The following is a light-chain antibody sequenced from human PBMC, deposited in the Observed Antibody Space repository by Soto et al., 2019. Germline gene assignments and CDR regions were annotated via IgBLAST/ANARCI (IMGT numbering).Light chain of an antibody. CDR1: QSVSSSY. CDR2: GAS. J-gene: IGKJ4*01. CDR3: HQYDSSPLT. Sequence: EIVLTQSPGTLSLSPGERATLSCSASQSVSSSYLAWYQQQPGQAPRLLIYGASSRATGIPDRFSGSGSGTDVTLTISRLEPEDFAVYYCHQYDSSPLTFGGGTKVEIK. V-gene: IGKV3-20*01.